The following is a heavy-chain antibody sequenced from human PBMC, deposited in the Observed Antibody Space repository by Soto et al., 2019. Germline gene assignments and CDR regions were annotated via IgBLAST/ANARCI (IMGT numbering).Heavy chain of an antibody. CDR1: GGSISSYY. Sequence: QVQLQESGPGLVKPSETLSLTCTVSGGSISSYYWSWIRQPPGKGLEWIGYIYYSGSTNYNPSLKIRVTLSVDTSKSQCSLKLSSVTAADTAVYYCAGELWGGWFAPWGQGTLVTVSS. CDR2: IYYSGST. D-gene: IGHD3-16*01. V-gene: IGHV4-59*01. CDR3: AGELWGGWFAP. J-gene: IGHJ5*02.